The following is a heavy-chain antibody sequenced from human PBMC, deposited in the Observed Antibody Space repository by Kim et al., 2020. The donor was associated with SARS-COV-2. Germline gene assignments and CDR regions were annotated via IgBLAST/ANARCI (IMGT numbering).Heavy chain of an antibody. D-gene: IGHD2-15*01. Sequence: SVKGRFTISRDNSKNMLYLQMGSLRAEDMAVYYCARVRGYCSGGNCYSDYWGQGTLVTVSS. J-gene: IGHJ4*02. CDR3: ARVRGYCSGGNCYSDY. V-gene: IGHV3-64*01.